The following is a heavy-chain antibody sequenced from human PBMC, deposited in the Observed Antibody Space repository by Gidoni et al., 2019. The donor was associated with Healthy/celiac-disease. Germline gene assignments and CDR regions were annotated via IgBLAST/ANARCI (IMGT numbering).Heavy chain of an antibody. CDR3: ARGHSSGWYTDWFDP. D-gene: IGHD6-19*01. J-gene: IGHJ5*02. V-gene: IGHV3-20*04. CDR2: INWNGGST. CDR1: GCPFADYG. Sequence: EVQLVESGGGVVRPGGSLRLACAASGCPFADYGMSWVRQAPGKGLELVSGINWNGGSTGYADSVKGRFTISRDNAKNSLYLQMNSLRAEDTALYYCARGHSSGWYTDWFDPWGQGTLVTVSS.